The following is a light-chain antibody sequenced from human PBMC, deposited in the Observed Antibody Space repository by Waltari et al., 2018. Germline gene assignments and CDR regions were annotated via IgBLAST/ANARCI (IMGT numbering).Light chain of an antibody. CDR2: DAS. CDR3: QQRSNMYT. V-gene: IGKV3-11*01. J-gene: IGKJ2*01. Sequence: EIVLTQSPATLSLSPGERATLSCRASQSVGSYLAWYQHKPGQAPRRLIYDASNSATGIPARFSGSGSGTDFTLTISSLEPEDFAVYHCQQRSNMYTFGQGTKLEIK. CDR1: QSVGSY.